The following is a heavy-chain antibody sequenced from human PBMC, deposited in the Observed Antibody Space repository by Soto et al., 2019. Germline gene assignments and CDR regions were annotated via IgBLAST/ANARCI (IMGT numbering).Heavy chain of an antibody. CDR2: IFHTGNT. D-gene: IGHD3-22*01. V-gene: IGHV4-4*02. J-gene: IGHJ4*02. CDR3: ARNLFDSRGYPPEV. CDR1: GVSISSGKW. Sequence: SETLSLTCTISGVSISSGKWWSWVRQPPGEGLEWIGEIFHTGNTDYKPSLKSRVSILVDKSKNQFSLSLDSVTAADTAVYYCARNLFDSRGYPPEVWGQGILVTVSS.